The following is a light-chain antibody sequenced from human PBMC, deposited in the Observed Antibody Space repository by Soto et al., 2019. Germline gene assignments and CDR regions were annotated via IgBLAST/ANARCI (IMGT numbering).Light chain of an antibody. J-gene: IGKJ4*01. Sequence: DIQMTQSPSSVSASEGDRVTITCRASQGINNWLAWYQQKPGKAPKLLSYAASSLQSGVPSRFSGSGSGTDFTLTISSLQPEDFETYYCQQGNTFPLTFGGGTKVDIK. CDR2: AAS. CDR1: QGINNW. CDR3: QQGNTFPLT. V-gene: IGKV1-12*01.